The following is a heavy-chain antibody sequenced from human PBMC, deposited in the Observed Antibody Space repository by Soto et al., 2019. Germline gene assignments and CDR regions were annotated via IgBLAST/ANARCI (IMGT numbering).Heavy chain of an antibody. J-gene: IGHJ3*02. CDR1: GFTVSSNY. CDR3: ARVEVLRAFDI. CDR2: IYSGGST. Sequence: GGSLRLSCAASGFTVSSNYMSWVRQAPGKGLEWVSVIYSGGSTYYADSVKGRFTISRDNSKNTLYLQMNSLRAEDTAVYYCARVEVLRAFDIWGQGTMVTVSS. V-gene: IGHV3-66*01.